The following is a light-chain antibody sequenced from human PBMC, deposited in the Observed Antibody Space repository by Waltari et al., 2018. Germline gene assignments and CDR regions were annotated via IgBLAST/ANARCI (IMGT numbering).Light chain of an antibody. Sequence: ELVLPQSPATLSLSPGQTAAPACTASQTISNSLAWNQQKPGQPRRLVIYDASNRATDIPARFSGSGSETDFNLTISSLEAEDFAVYYCQQLYTWPLAFGGGTTVEIK. V-gene: IGKV3-11*01. CDR2: DAS. J-gene: IGKJ4*01. CDR1: QTISNS. CDR3: QQLYTWPLA.